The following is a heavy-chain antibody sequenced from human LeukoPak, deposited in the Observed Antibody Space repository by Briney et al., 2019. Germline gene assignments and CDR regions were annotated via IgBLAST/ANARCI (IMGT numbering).Heavy chain of an antibody. Sequence: ASVKVSCKASGYTFTNYYMHWVGQAPGQGLEWMGIINPSGGITSYAQKFQGRVTMTRDTSTSTVYMELSSLRSEDTAVCYCARPAANFDWLGYWGQGTLVTVSS. CDR1: GYTFTNYY. D-gene: IGHD3-9*01. CDR2: INPSGGIT. J-gene: IGHJ4*02. V-gene: IGHV1-46*01. CDR3: ARPAANFDWLGY.